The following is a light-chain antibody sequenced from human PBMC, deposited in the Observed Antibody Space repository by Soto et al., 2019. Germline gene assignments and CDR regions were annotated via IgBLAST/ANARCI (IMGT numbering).Light chain of an antibody. Sequence: DIPMTQSPSTLSAFVGDRVTITCRASQSIKNLLAWYQLKPGKAPNLLIYQASSLEGGVPSRFSGSGSGTDFTLTISSLRPDDFASYYCQQYNSYPWTFGQGTKVEVK. CDR1: QSIKNL. V-gene: IGKV1-5*03. J-gene: IGKJ1*01. CDR2: QAS. CDR3: QQYNSYPWT.